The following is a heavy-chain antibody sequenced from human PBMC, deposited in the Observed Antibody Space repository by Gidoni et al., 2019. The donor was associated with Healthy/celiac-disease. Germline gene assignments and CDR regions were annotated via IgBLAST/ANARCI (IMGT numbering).Heavy chain of an antibody. D-gene: IGHD3-10*01. Sequence: QVQLQQWGAGLLKPSETLSLTCAVYGGSFSGYHWSWIRQPPGKGLEWIGEINHSGRTNYNPSLKSRVTISVDTSKNQFSLKLSSVTAADTAVYYCARVKGRGSGSFHYYYYGMDVWGQGTTVTVSS. CDR3: ARVKGRGSGSFHYYYYGMDV. CDR2: INHSGRT. J-gene: IGHJ6*02. CDR1: GGSFSGYH. V-gene: IGHV4-34*01.